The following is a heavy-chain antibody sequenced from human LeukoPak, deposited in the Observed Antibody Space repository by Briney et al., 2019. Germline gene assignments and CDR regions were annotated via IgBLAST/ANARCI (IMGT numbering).Heavy chain of an antibody. CDR2: ISGSGGST. Sequence: GGSLRLSCAASGFTFSSYAMNWVRQAPGKGLEWVSAISGSGGSTYYADSVKGRFTISRDNSKNALYLQMNSLRAEDTAVYYCAKDHGSSWYYFDYWGQGTLVTVSS. D-gene: IGHD6-13*01. CDR3: AKDHGSSWYYFDY. V-gene: IGHV3-23*01. CDR1: GFTFSSYA. J-gene: IGHJ4*02.